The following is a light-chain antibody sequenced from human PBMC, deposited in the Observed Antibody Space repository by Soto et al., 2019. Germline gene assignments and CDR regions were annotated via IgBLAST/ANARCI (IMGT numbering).Light chain of an antibody. J-gene: IGKJ1*01. CDR3: QQYAGSPRK. Sequence: EIVLTQSPGTLSLSPVEIGRLYFISIHNLGTLYLAWFQQKSGQAPRLLIYSASRRATGIPDRFTGSGSGTDFTLTINRVEPEDFAVYFCQQYAGSPRKCGQGTKGDIK. CDR1: HNLGTLY. V-gene: IGKV3-20*01. CDR2: SAS.